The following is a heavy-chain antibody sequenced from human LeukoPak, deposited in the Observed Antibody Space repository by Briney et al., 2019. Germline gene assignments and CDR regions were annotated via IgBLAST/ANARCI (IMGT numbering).Heavy chain of an antibody. CDR3: ATNRGCSTTRCNRAFDY. CDR2: ISYDGNSE. CDR1: GFKFSSYA. D-gene: IGHD2-8*01. J-gene: IGHJ4*02. Sequence: GGSLRLSCETSGFKFSSYALDWVRQAPGKGLEWVAIISYDGNSEYYADSVKGRFTISRDNSKNTLFLEMSSVRPEDTATYYCATNRGCSTTRCNRAFDYWGQGTLVIVSS. V-gene: IGHV3-30-3*01.